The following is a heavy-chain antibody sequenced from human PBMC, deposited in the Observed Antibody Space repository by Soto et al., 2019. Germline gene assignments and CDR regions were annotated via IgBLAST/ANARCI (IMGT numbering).Heavy chain of an antibody. D-gene: IGHD4-17*01. V-gene: IGHV1-69*14. CDR2: IIPIFGTA. Sequence: QVQLVQSGAEVKKPGSSVKVSCKASGGTFSSYAINWVRQAPGQGLEWMGGIIPIFGTANYAQKFQGRVTITADKSTNTACMELRSLRSEDTAVYYCASSPPPTVTMYSRYFDLWGRGTLVTVSS. CDR3: ASSPPPTVTMYSRYFDL. J-gene: IGHJ2*01. CDR1: GGTFSSYA.